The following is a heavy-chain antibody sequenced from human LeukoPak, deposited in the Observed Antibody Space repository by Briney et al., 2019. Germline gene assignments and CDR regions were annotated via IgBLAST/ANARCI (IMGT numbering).Heavy chain of an antibody. CDR1: GFTFSSYA. D-gene: IGHD5-12*01. V-gene: IGHV3-30-3*01. CDR3: ARGGVQGYSGYDFRAFDI. J-gene: IGHJ3*02. Sequence: ESGGSLRLSCAASGFTFSSYAMHWVRQAPGKGLEWVAVISYDGSNKYYADSVKGRFTISRDNSKNTLYLQMNSLRAEDTAVYYCARGGVQGYSGYDFRAFDIWGQGTMVTVSS. CDR2: ISYDGSNK.